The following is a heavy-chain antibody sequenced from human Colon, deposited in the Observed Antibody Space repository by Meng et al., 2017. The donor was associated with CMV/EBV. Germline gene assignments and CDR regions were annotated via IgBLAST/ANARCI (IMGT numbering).Heavy chain of an antibody. J-gene: IGHJ4*02. V-gene: IGHV3-74*01. CDR2: ITHDGNSA. Sequence: GESLKISCAASGLTLSRYWMHWVRQVPGKGPMWISRITHDGNSAIYADPVKGRFTASRDNAKNSLYLQMNSLRAEDTAVYYCARTLTGTSLDYWGQGTLVTVSS. D-gene: IGHD3-10*01. CDR3: ARTLTGTSLDY. CDR1: GLTLSRYW.